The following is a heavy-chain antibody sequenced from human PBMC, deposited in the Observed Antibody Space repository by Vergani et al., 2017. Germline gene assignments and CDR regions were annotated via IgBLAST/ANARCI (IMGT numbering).Heavy chain of an antibody. Sequence: QVQLQESGPGLVKPSQTLSLTCTVSGGSISSGSYYWSWIRQPAGKGLEWIGRIYTSGSTNYNPSLKSRVTISVDTSKNQFSLKLSSVTAADTAVYYCARGRRRGAGYRGKIDDWGQGTLVTVSS. CDR1: GGSISSGSYY. CDR3: ARGRRRGAGYRGKIDD. V-gene: IGHV4-61*02. CDR2: IYTSGST. D-gene: IGHD1-26*01. J-gene: IGHJ4*02.